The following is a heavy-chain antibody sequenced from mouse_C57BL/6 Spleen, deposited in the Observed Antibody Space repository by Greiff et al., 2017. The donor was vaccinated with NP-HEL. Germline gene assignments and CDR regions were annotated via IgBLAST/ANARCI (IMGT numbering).Heavy chain of an antibody. Sequence: VQLQQSGPELVKPGASVKISCKASGYSFTGYYMNWVKQSPEKSLEWIGEINPSTGGTTYNQKFKAKATLTVDKSSSTAYMQLKSLTSEDSAVYYCARSRDEDYWGQGTTLTVSS. CDR1: GYSFTGYY. J-gene: IGHJ2*01. V-gene: IGHV1-42*01. CDR2: INPSTGGT. CDR3: ARSRDEDY. D-gene: IGHD3-3*01.